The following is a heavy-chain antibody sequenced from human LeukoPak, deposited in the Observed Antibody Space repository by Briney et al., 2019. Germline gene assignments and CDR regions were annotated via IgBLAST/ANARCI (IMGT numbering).Heavy chain of an antibody. J-gene: IGHJ4*02. Sequence: ASVKVSCKASGYTFTGYYMHWVRQAPGQGLEWMGIFRPSGTTTVYPLELQGRVTLTRDTSTSTVYMELSSLTSADTAVYFCARESGGRTGGKTFDYWGQGTLVTVSS. D-gene: IGHD1-26*01. CDR3: ARESGGRTGGKTFDY. CDR2: FRPSGTTT. V-gene: IGHV1-46*01. CDR1: GYTFTGYY.